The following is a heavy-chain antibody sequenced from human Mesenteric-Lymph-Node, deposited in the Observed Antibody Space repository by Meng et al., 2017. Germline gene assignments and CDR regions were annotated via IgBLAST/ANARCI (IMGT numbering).Heavy chain of an antibody. CDR2: IYHSGST. CDR3: ARTHFYDSSNYGFDY. CDR1: GGSISSSNW. J-gene: IGHJ4*02. Sequence: QVQRAAAGPGLVKPSGPPSPPCAVSGGSISSSNWWRWVRQPPGKGLEWIGEIYHSGSTNYNPSLKSRVTISVDKSKNQFSLKLSSVTAADTAVYYCARTHFYDSSNYGFDYWGQGTLVTVSS. D-gene: IGHD3-22*01. V-gene: IGHV4-4*02.